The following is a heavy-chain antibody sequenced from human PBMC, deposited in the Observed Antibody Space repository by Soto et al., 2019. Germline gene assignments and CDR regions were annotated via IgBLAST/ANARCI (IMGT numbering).Heavy chain of an antibody. CDR3: AKDREYYDFWSGYTYFDY. V-gene: IGHV3-23*01. Sequence: EVQLLESGGGSVQPGGSLRLSCAASGFTFSSYAMSWVRQAPGKGLEWVSAISGSGGSTYYADSVKGRFTISRDNSKNTLYLQMNSLRAEDTAVYYCAKDREYYDFWSGYTYFDYWGQGTLVTVSS. CDR2: ISGSGGST. J-gene: IGHJ4*02. D-gene: IGHD3-3*01. CDR1: GFTFSSYA.